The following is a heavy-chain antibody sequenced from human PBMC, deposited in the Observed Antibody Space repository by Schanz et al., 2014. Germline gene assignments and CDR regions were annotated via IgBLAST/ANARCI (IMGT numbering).Heavy chain of an antibody. V-gene: IGHV3-66*01. Sequence: EVQLVESGGGLVQPGGSLRLSCAASGFSVSSNFMTWVRQAPGKGLEWVSLIYSGGDTNYAGSVKGRFTISRDNSKNTLYLQMNSLRAEDTAVYYCAKGLMVRGVLWDYWGQGTLVTVSS. CDR2: IYSGGDT. J-gene: IGHJ4*02. CDR1: GFSVSSNF. D-gene: IGHD3-10*01. CDR3: AKGLMVRGVLWDY.